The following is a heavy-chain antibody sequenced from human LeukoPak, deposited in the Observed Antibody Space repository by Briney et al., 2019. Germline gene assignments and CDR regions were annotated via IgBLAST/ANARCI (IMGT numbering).Heavy chain of an antibody. CDR3: ARDRYYYGSGGRYMDV. CDR2: IYTSGST. CDR1: GGSISSYY. D-gene: IGHD3-10*01. J-gene: IGHJ6*03. V-gene: IGHV4-4*07. Sequence: PSETLSLTCTVSGGSISSYYWSWIRQPAGKGLEWIGRIYTSGSTNYNPSLKSRVTMSVDTSKNQFSLKLSSVTAADTAVYYCARDRYYYGSGGRYMDVWGKGTTVTISS.